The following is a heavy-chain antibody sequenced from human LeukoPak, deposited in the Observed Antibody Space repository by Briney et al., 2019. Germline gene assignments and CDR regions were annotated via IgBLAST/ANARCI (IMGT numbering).Heavy chain of an antibody. CDR3: ARYYDF. J-gene: IGHJ4*02. CDR1: GGSFSGYY. Sequence: KPSGTLSLTCAVYGGSFSGYYWSWIRQPPGKGLEWIGEINHSGSTNYNPSLKSRVTISVDTSKNQFSLKLSSVTAADTAVYYCARYYDFWGQGTLVTVSS. V-gene: IGHV4-34*01. D-gene: IGHD3-3*01. CDR2: INHSGST.